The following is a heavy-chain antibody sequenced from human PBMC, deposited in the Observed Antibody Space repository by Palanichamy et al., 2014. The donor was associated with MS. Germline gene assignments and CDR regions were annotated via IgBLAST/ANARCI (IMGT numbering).Heavy chain of an antibody. D-gene: IGHD2-2*01. CDR1: GFTLSPYW. V-gene: IGHV3-74*01. CDR2: INSDGSST. CDR3: ARAGDAYCTSAGCPNLFYYGMDV. J-gene: IGHJ6*02. Sequence: EVRTGGVRGRALVQPGGSLRLSCAASGFTLSPYWMHWVRQAPGKGLVWVSRINSDGSSTTYADSVRGRFTFSRDNAKNTLYLQMNSLRAEDTAVYFCARAGDAYCTSAGCPNLFYYGMDVWGQGTTVTVSS.